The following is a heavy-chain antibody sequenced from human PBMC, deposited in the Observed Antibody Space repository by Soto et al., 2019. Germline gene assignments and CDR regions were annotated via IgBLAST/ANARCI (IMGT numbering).Heavy chain of an antibody. V-gene: IGHV4-59*01. CDR1: GGSISSYY. CDR2: IYYSGST. CDR3: AKSDITMIVVVTTGGAFDI. Sequence: SETLSLTCTVSGGSISSYYWSWIRQPPGKGLEWIGYIYYSGSTNYNPSLKSRVTISVETSKNQFSLKLSSVTAADTAVYYCAKSDITMIVVVTTGGAFDIWGQGTMVTVS. D-gene: IGHD3-22*01. J-gene: IGHJ3*02.